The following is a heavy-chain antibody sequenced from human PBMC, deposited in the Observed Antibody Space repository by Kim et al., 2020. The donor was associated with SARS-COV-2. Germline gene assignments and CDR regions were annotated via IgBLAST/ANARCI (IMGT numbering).Heavy chain of an antibody. V-gene: IGHV4-39*01. CDR1: GGSISSSSYY. D-gene: IGHD4-17*01. CDR3: ARRWTTVNDWFDP. Sequence: SETLSLTCTVSGGSISSSSYYWGWIRQPPGKGLERIGSIYYSGSTYYNPSLKSRVTISVDTSKNQFSLKLSSVTAADTAVYYCARRWTTVNDWFDPWGQGTLVTVSS. J-gene: IGHJ5*02. CDR2: IYYSGST.